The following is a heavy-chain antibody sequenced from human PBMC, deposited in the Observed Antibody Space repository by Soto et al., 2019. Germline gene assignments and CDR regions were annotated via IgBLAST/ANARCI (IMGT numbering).Heavy chain of an antibody. J-gene: IGHJ6*02. D-gene: IGHD3-10*01. CDR1: GYTFTSYF. CDR3: ARGRGGSYGLDV. V-gene: IGHV1-46*01. Sequence: QVQLVQSGAEVRKPGASVKVSCTASGYTFTSYFMHWVRQAPGQGLEWLALIHASGDRTRYAEKFQGRVTMTSDTSTSTVYMEMTNLRNQDKAVYYCARGRGGSYGLDVWGQGTTVTISS. CDR2: IHASGDRT.